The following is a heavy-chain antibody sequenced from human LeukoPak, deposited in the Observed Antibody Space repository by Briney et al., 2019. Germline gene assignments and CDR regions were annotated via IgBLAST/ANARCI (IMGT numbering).Heavy chain of an antibody. V-gene: IGHV3-74*01. D-gene: IGHD5-18*01. Sequence: PGGSLRLSCAASGLTFSSYAMSWVRQAPGKGLVWVSCINSDGSSTAYADSVKGRFTISRDNAKNTLYLQMNSLRAEDTAVYYCASDTVDTALGIDYWGQGTLVTVSS. J-gene: IGHJ4*02. CDR3: ASDTVDTALGIDY. CDR2: INSDGSST. CDR1: GLTFSSYA.